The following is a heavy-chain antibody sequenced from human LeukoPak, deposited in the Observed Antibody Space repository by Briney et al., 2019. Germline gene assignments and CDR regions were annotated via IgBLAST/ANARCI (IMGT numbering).Heavy chain of an antibody. D-gene: IGHD1-26*01. Sequence: QPGGSLRLSCAASGFTFSSYEMNWVRQAPGKGLEWVSYISSSGSTIYYADSVKGRFTISSDNSKNTLYLQMNSLRAEDTAIYYCAKRGAEVGATVAPGDYWGQGTLVTVSS. J-gene: IGHJ4*02. V-gene: IGHV3-48*03. CDR1: GFTFSSYE. CDR3: AKRGAEVGATVAPGDY. CDR2: ISSSGSTI.